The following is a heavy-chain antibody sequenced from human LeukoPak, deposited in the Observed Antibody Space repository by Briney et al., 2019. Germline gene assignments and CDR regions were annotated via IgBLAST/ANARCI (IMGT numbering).Heavy chain of an antibody. V-gene: IGHV4-4*07. CDR3: TRGLRCSSHGCYADY. Sequence: SETLSLTCTVSGGSITDYYWSWIRQPAGEGLEWIGRIYSTGGTHYNPSFKNRVIMSVDTSGNQFSLKLTSVTAADTAVYYCTRGLRCSSHGCYADYWGQGTLVTVSS. D-gene: IGHD2-2*01. J-gene: IGHJ4*02. CDR1: GGSITDYY. CDR2: IYSTGGT.